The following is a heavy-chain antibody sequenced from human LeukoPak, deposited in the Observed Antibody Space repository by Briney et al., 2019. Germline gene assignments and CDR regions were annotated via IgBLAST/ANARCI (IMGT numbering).Heavy chain of an antibody. CDR2: IYYSGST. Sequence: PSQTLSLTCTVSGGSISSGDDYWSWIRQPPGKGLEWIGYIYYSGSTYHNPYLNSRVPISVDTSKNQFSLKLSSVPAADTAVYYCAREPYYYDSSGSIIDYWGQGTLVTVSS. J-gene: IGHJ4*02. CDR1: GGSISSGDDY. CDR3: AREPYYYDSSGSIIDY. D-gene: IGHD3-22*01. V-gene: IGHV4-30-4*01.